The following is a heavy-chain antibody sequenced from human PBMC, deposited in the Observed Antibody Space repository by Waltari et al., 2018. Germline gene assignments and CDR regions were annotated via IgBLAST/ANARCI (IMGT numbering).Heavy chain of an antibody. CDR3: ARMSLLYCSSTSCPFDY. V-gene: IGHV1-69*01. D-gene: IGHD2-2*01. CDR2: SIPIFGTA. Sequence: QVQLVQSGAEVKKPGSSVKVSCKASGGTFSSYAISWVRQAPGQGLEWMGGSIPIFGTANYAQKFQGRVTITADESTSTAYMELSSLRSEDTAVYYCARMSLLYCSSTSCPFDYWGQGTLVTVSS. J-gene: IGHJ4*02. CDR1: GGTFSSYA.